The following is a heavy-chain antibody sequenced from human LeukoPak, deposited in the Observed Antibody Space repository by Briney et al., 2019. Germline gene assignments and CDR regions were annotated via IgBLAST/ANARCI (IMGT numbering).Heavy chain of an antibody. CDR1: GYSISSGYY. Sequence: SETLSLTCTVSGYSISSGYYWSWIRQSPGKGLEWIGEINHSGSTNYNPSLKSRVTISVDTSKNQFSLKLSSVTAADTAVYYCARLFSSGWTSNFDYWGQGTLVTVSS. J-gene: IGHJ4*02. V-gene: IGHV4-38-2*02. D-gene: IGHD6-19*01. CDR2: INHSGST. CDR3: ARLFSSGWTSNFDY.